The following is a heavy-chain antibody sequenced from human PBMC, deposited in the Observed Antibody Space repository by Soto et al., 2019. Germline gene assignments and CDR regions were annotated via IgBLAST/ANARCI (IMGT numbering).Heavy chain of an antibody. Sequence: GGSLRLSCAASGFTFSNYWMSWVRQAPGKGLEWVANIKQDGSEKYYVDSVKGRFTISRDNAKNSLSLQMNSLRAEDTAVYYCAREGGCSGGSCYSVSDAFDIWGQGTLVTVSS. V-gene: IGHV3-7*01. CDR2: IKQDGSEK. CDR1: GFTFSNYW. J-gene: IGHJ3*02. CDR3: AREGGCSGGSCYSVSDAFDI. D-gene: IGHD2-15*01.